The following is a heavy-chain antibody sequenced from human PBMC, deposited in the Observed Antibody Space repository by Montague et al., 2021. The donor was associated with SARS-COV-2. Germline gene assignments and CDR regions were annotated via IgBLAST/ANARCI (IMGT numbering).Heavy chain of an antibody. J-gene: IGHJ3*02. D-gene: IGHD1-26*01. CDR1: GGSISSSSYY. CDR2: IYHSGST. CDR3: ARVKWELSVGNVFDI. V-gene: IGHV4-39*01. Sequence: SETLSLTCTVSGGSISSSSYYWAWIRQPPGKGLEWIGCIYHSGSTFYNPSLKIRVSMSVDTSKNQFSLKLSPVTAADTAMYYCARVKWELSVGNVFDIWGQGTMVTVSS.